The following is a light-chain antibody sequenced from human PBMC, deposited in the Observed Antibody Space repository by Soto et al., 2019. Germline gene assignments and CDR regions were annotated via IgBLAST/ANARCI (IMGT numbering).Light chain of an antibody. CDR3: QQYYTTPRT. Sequence: IVMTQSPDSLAVSLGERATINCRSSLSVLSRSNNKNCLAWYQQKPGQPPKLLFYWASTRDSGVPDRFSGSGSGTDFALIINSLQAEDVALYYCQQYYTTPRTFGQGTKVEIK. V-gene: IGKV4-1*01. J-gene: IGKJ1*01. CDR2: WAS. CDR1: LSVLSRSNNKNC.